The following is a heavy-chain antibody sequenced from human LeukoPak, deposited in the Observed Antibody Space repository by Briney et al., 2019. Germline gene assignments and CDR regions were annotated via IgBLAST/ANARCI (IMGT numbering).Heavy chain of an antibody. D-gene: IGHD3-9*01. CDR2: ISYDGSNK. Sequence: GGSLRLSCAASGFTFSSYAMHWVRQAPGKGLEWVAVISYDGSNKYYADSVKGRFTISRDNSKDTLYLQMNSLRAEDTAVYYCARDPVRHYDILTGYYPPVYYFDYWGQGTLVTVSS. CDR1: GFTFSSYA. J-gene: IGHJ4*02. V-gene: IGHV3-30*04. CDR3: ARDPVRHYDILTGYYPPVYYFDY.